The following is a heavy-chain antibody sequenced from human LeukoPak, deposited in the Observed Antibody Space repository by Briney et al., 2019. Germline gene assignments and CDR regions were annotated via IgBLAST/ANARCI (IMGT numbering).Heavy chain of an antibody. J-gene: IGHJ4*02. Sequence: SETLSLTCAVYGGSFRGYYWSWIRQPPGRGLEWIGEINHSGSTNYNPSLKSRVTISVDTSKNQFSLKLSSVTAADTAVYYCARGRAAAGYYWGQGTLVTVSS. CDR3: ARGRAAAGYY. V-gene: IGHV4-34*01. CDR1: GGSFRGYY. D-gene: IGHD6-13*01. CDR2: INHSGST.